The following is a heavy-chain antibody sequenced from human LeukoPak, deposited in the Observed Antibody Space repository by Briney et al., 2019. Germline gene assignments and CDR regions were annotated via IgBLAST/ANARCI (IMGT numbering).Heavy chain of an antibody. V-gene: IGHV3-7*05. CDR2: INQDGSEK. CDR1: GFTLSIYW. D-gene: IGHD5-24*01. CDR3: ARGFDGYYGFDI. Sequence: GGALRLSCAASGFTLSIYWMSWVRQAPGKGLDWVANINQDGSEKYYVDSVKGRFTISRDKAKKSLYLQMHSLRVEDTAVYYCARGFDGYYGFDIWGQGTMVTVSS. J-gene: IGHJ3*02.